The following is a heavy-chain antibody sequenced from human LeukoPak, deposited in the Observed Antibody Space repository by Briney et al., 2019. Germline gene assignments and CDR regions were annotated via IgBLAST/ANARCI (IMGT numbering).Heavy chain of an antibody. CDR2: INHSGST. CDR1: GGSFSGYY. D-gene: IGHD2-15*01. CDR3: ARAVIVVAAATQRNWFDP. Sequence: PSETLSLTCAVYGGSFSGYYWSWIRQPPGKGLEWIGEINHSGSTNYNPSLKSRVTISVDTSKNQFSLKLSSVTAADTAIYYCARAVIVVAAATQRNWFDPWGQGTLVTVPS. J-gene: IGHJ5*02. V-gene: IGHV4-34*01.